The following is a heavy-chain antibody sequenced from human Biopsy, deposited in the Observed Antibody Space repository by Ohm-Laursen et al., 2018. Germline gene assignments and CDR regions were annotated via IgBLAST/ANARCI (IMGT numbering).Heavy chain of an antibody. CDR3: ASGDIGGIGLDV. CDR2: IIPILGTV. CDR1: GDTFTTSA. J-gene: IGHJ6*02. Sequence: SSVKVSCQASGDTFTTSAISCVRQVPVQGLDWMGRIIPILGTVDYGQNFQGRVTIRADTSTTFLELTSLRYDDTAVYYCASGDIGGIGLDVWGLGTTVTVSS. V-gene: IGHV1-69*04. D-gene: IGHD3-10*01.